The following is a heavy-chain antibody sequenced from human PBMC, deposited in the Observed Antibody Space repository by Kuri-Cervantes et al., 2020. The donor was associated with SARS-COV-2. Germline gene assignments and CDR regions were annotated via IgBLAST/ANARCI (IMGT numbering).Heavy chain of an antibody. J-gene: IGHJ6*02. CDR2: ISSNGGST. V-gene: IGHV3-64D*06. CDR1: GGSFSGYY. CDR3: ARAAGWLRPEVGMDV. D-gene: IGHD5-12*01. Sequence: GGSLRLSCAVYGGSFSGYYWSWVRQAPGKGLEYVSAISSNGGSTYYADSVKGRFTISRDNSKNTLYLQMSSLRAEDTAVYYCARAAGWLRPEVGMDVWGQGTTVTVSS.